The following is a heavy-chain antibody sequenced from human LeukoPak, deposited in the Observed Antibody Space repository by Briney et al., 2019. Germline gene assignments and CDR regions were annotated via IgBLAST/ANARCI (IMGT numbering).Heavy chain of an antibody. CDR2: ISSSSSYI. V-gene: IGHV3-21*01. Sequence: GGSLRLSCAASGFTFSSYSMNWVRQAPGKGLEWVPSISSSSSYIYYADSVKGRFTISRDNAKNSLYLQMNSLRAEDTAVYYCARDHYGGNSDCWGQGTLVTVSS. CDR1: GFTFSSYS. J-gene: IGHJ4*02. CDR3: ARDHYGGNSDC. D-gene: IGHD4-23*01.